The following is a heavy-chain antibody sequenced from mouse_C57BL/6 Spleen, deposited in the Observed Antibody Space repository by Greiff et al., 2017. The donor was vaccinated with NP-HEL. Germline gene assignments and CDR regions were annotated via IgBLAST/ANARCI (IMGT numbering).Heavy chain of an antibody. CDR1: GFTFSSYA. CDR3: ARDGQLRLPFAY. CDR2: ISDGGSYT. V-gene: IGHV5-4*01. D-gene: IGHD3-2*02. J-gene: IGHJ3*01. Sequence: EVQGVESGGGLVKPGGSLKLSCAASGFTFSSYAMSWVRQTPEKRLEWVATISDGGSYTYYPDNVKGRFTISRDNAKNNLYLQMSHLKSEDTAMYYCARDGQLRLPFAYWGQGALVTVSA.